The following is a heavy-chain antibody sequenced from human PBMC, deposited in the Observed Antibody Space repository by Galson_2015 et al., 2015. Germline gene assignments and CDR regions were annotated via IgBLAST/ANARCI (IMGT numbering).Heavy chain of an antibody. J-gene: IGHJ6*03. V-gene: IGHV4-4*02. D-gene: IGHD5-18*01. CDR1: GGSISSSNW. Sequence: SETLSLTCAVSGGSISSSNWWSWVRQPPGKGLEWIGEIYHSGSTNYNPSLKSRVTISVDKSKNQFSLKLSSVTAADTAVYYCARGFRGYSYGYSPYYYMDVWGKGTTVTVSS. CDR2: IYHSGST. CDR3: ARGFRGYSYGYSPYYYMDV.